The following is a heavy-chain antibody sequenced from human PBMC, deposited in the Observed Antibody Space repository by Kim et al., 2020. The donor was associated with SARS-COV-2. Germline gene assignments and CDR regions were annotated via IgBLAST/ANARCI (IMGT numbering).Heavy chain of an antibody. CDR3: ARRPTISCSTTRCYEYYYYGMHV. D-gene: IGHD2-2*01. J-gene: IGHJ6*02. Sequence: ASVKVSCKASGYTFTSYDINWVRQATGQGLEWMGWMNPNSGNTGYAQKFQGRVTMTRHTSISTAYMELSSLRSEDTAVYYCARRPTISCSTTRCYEYYYYGMHVWGQETTVTVSS. CDR1: GYTFTSYD. V-gene: IGHV1-8*01. CDR2: MNPNSGNT.